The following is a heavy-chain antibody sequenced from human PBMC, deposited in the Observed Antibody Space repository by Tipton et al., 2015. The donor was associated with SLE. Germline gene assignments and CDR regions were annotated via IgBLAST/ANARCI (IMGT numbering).Heavy chain of an antibody. CDR3: AREPRSGYHDY. CDR1: GGSISSYY. J-gene: IGHJ4*02. V-gene: IGHV4-59*12. D-gene: IGHD3-3*01. CDR2: ISFSGST. Sequence: TLSLTCTVSGGSISSYYWSWVRQPPGKGLEWIGYISFSGSTYYNPSLKSRVTMSVDTSKNQFSLKLSSVTAADTAVYYCAREPRSGYHDYWGQGTLVIVSS.